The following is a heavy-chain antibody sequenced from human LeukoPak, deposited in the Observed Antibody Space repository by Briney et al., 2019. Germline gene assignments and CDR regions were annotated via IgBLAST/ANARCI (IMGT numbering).Heavy chain of an antibody. CDR2: ISSSSNYI. CDR1: EFTFNSYN. D-gene: IGHD2/OR15-2a*01. J-gene: IGHJ5*02. Sequence: GGSLRLSCAASEFTFNSYNMSWVRQAPGKGLEWVSSISSSSNYIYYADSVKGRFTISRDNAKNSLYLQMKSLRAEDTAVYYCARGKTSQNIVTRKTYNWFDPWGQGTLVTVSS. CDR3: ARGKTSQNIVTRKTYNWFDP. V-gene: IGHV3-21*01.